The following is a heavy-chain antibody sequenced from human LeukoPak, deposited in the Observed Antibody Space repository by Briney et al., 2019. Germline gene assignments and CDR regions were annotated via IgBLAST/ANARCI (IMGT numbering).Heavy chain of an antibody. Sequence: SETLSLTCSVSDGSMGTYYWGWIRQPPGKGLEWIGYIYYSGSTTYNPSLKSRVTVSVDTSKNQFSLKLTSMTAADTAVYYCARGRLGRQHASFFDSWGQGTLVTVSS. CDR1: DGSMGTYY. J-gene: IGHJ4*02. V-gene: IGHV4-59*08. CDR2: IYYSGST. CDR3: ARGRLGRQHASFFDS. D-gene: IGHD2-2*01.